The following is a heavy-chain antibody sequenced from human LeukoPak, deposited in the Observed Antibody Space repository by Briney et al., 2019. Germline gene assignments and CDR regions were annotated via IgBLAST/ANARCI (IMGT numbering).Heavy chain of an antibody. D-gene: IGHD4-23*01. CDR2: ISSSSSYI. CDR3: ARDPHSYGGPYYFDY. Sequence: GGSLRLSCAASGFTFDDYTMNWVRQAPGKGLEWVSSISSSSSYIYYADSVRGRFTISRDNAKNSLYLQMNSLRAEDTAVFYCARDPHSYGGPYYFDYWGQGTLVTVSS. J-gene: IGHJ4*02. V-gene: IGHV3-21*01. CDR1: GFTFDDYT.